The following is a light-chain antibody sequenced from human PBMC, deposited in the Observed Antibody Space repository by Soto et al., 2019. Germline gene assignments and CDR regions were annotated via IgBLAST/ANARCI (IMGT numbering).Light chain of an antibody. CDR2: GAS. CDR1: QSLGTN. CDR3: QQYNQWPRT. J-gene: IGKJ1*01. Sequence: EIEMKQYPATLSVSPGERATLSCRASQSLGTNLAWFQQKPGQVPRLLIHGASTRATGIPARFSGSGSGTDFTLTISSLQSEDFAVHYCQQYNQWPRTFGQGTKV. V-gene: IGKV3-15*01.